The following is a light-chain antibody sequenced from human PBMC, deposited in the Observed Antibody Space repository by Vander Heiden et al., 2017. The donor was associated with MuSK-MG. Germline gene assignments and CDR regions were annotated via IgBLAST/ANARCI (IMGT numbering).Light chain of an antibody. Sequence: ELVFTPSPSTLSLSPGQRATRSCRASQRVMHLLAWYQQKPGKAPRLLIYEASNRASGIPARFSGSGSGTDFTLTIRSLEPEDLAVYYWQQRNNWPRTFGGGTKVEIK. CDR3: QQRNNWPRT. J-gene: IGKJ4*01. V-gene: IGKV3-11*01. CDR2: EAS. CDR1: QRVMHL.